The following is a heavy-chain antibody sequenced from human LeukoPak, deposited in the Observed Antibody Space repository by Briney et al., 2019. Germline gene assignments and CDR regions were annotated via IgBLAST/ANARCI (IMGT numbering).Heavy chain of an antibody. J-gene: IGHJ4*02. V-gene: IGHV4-30-2*01. CDR3: ARALYDFWSGYYTAYFDY. CDR1: GGSISSGGYY. CDR2: IYHSGST. D-gene: IGHD3-3*01. Sequence: PSETLSLTCTVSGGSISSGGYYWSWIRQPPGKGLEWIGYIYHSGSTYYNPSLKSRVTISVDRSKNQFSLKLSSVTAADTAVYYCARALYDFWSGYYTAYFDYWGQGTLVTVSS.